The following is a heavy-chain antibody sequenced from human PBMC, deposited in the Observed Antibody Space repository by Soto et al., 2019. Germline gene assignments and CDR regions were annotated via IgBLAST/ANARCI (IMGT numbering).Heavy chain of an antibody. Sequence: QVQLVQSGAEVKKPGSSVKVSCKASGGTFSSYAISWVRQAPGQGLEWMGGIIPSFGTANYAQKFQGRVTITADESTSTAYMELSSMRSEDKAVYYCARDWSPLLWCGNGTQYYYYGMEVWGQGTTVTVSS. J-gene: IGHJ6*02. V-gene: IGHV1-69*01. D-gene: IGHD3-10*01. CDR3: ARDWSPLLWCGNGTQYYYYGMEV. CDR1: GGTFSSYA. CDR2: IIPSFGTA.